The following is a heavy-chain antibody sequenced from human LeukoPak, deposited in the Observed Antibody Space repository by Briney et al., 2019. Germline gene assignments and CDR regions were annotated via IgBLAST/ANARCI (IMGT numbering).Heavy chain of an antibody. Sequence: GGSLRLSCAASGFTFSSYEMNWVRQAPGKGLEWVSYISSSGSTIYYADSVKGRLTISRDNAKNSLYLQMNSLRAQDTAVYYCAREDTAMVNWYFDIWGRGTLVTVSS. V-gene: IGHV3-48*03. D-gene: IGHD5-18*01. CDR1: GFTFSSYE. CDR2: ISSSGSTI. CDR3: AREDTAMVNWYFDI. J-gene: IGHJ2*01.